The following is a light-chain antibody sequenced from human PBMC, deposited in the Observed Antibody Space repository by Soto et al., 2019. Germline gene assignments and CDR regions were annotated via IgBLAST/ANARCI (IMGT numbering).Light chain of an antibody. Sequence: QAVVTQPPSVSAAPGQKVTISCSGSSSNIGDNYVSWYQQLPGTAPKLLIYESNKRPSGIPDRFSGSKSGTSATLGITGLQTGDEADYYCGTWDSSLSADVFGTGTKLTVL. CDR3: GTWDSSLSADV. J-gene: IGLJ1*01. CDR1: SSNIGDNY. CDR2: ESN. V-gene: IGLV1-51*02.